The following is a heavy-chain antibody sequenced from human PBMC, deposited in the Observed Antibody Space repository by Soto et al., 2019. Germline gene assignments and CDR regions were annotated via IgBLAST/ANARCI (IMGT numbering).Heavy chain of an antibody. CDR1: GFTFSAYW. CDR2: ISDDGSTA. V-gene: IGHV3-74*01. D-gene: IGHD1-1*01. J-gene: IGHJ4*02. Sequence: GSLRLSCAVSGFTFSAYWMHWVRQVPGKGLTWVSRISDDGSTATYADSVKGRFVISRDNAKNSLYLEMNTLRVDDSGLYYCARGPRVSSTGTGAHWGRGXLVTVYS. CDR3: ARGPRVSSTGTGAH.